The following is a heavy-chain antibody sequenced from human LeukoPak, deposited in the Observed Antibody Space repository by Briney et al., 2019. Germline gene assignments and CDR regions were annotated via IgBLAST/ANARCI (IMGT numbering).Heavy chain of an antibody. D-gene: IGHD6-13*01. J-gene: IGHJ4*02. CDR3: ARDVRQQLATGGFDY. CDR2: ISSDGDNT. Sequence: GSLILSCAASGFIFSSYAMHGGRQAPGKGLEYVSGISSDGDNTYYATSVKGRFTISRDNSKNTLYLQVGSLTADDMAVYYCARDVRQQLATGGFDYWGQGTLVTVSS. CDR1: GFIFSSYA. V-gene: IGHV3-64*01.